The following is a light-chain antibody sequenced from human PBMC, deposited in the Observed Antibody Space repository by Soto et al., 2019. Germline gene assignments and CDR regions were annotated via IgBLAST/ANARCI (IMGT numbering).Light chain of an antibody. J-gene: IGKJ5*01. Sequence: EMVMTQSPATLSVSPGERVTLSCRASQSVFSKLAWYQQKPGQAPRLLIYDASTRATGFPARFSGSGSGTEFTLTISSLQSEDFAVYYCQQYKSWPPITFGQGTRLEIK. V-gene: IGKV3-15*01. CDR1: QSVFSK. CDR2: DAS. CDR3: QQYKSWPPIT.